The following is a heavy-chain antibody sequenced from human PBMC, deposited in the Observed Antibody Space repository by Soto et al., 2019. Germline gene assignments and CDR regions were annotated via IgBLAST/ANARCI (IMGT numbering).Heavy chain of an antibody. CDR1: WFTFSGSA. V-gene: IGHV3-73*01. D-gene: IGHD2-2*01. Sequence: PGGSLRLSCAASWFTFSGSAMHWVRQASGKGLEWVGRIRSKANSYATAYAASVKGRFTISRDDSKNTAYLQMNSLKTEDTAVYYCTRQDIVVVPASFDPWGQGTLVTVSS. CDR2: IRSKANSYAT. J-gene: IGHJ5*02. CDR3: TRQDIVVVPASFDP.